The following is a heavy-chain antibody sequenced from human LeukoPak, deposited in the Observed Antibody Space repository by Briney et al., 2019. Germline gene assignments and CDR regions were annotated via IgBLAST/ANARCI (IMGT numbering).Heavy chain of an antibody. V-gene: IGHV4-4*07. D-gene: IGHD6-13*01. J-gene: IGHJ4*02. CDR1: GGSISSYY. CDR2: IFTSGST. CDR3: ARFDSSSWSYYFDY. Sequence: SETLSLTCTASGGSISSYYWSWIRQPAGKGLEWIGHIFTSGSTNYNPSLKSRVTISVDKSKNQFSLKLISVTAADTAVYYCARFDSSSWSYYFDYWGQGTLVTVSS.